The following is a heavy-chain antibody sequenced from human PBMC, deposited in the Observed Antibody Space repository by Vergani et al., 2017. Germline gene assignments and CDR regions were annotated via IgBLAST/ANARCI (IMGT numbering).Heavy chain of an antibody. D-gene: IGHD6-13*01. CDR3: VKDIAASGNYWYFDL. CDR1: GITFWKYG. Sequence: EVELVESGGGLGQPGGSLRLSCAASGITFWKYGMHWVRQTPKKGLEWVAGISWNSGAVDYADSVRGRFTISRDNAKNSLYLQMNSLRAEDTALYYCVKDIAASGNYWYFDLWGRGTLVTVSS. CDR2: ISWNSGAV. J-gene: IGHJ2*01. V-gene: IGHV3-9*01.